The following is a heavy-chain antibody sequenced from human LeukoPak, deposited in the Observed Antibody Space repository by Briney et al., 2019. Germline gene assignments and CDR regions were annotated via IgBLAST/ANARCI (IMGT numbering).Heavy chain of an antibody. CDR3: AGRHDDYDSSGYYYYFDY. CDR2: MNPNSGNT. D-gene: IGHD3-22*01. J-gene: IGHJ4*02. V-gene: IGHV1-8*01. CDR1: GYTFTSYD. Sequence: ASVKVSCKASGYTFTSYDINWVRQATGQGLEWMGWMNPNSGNTGYAQKFQGRVTITADESTSTAYMELSSLRSEDTAVYYCAGRHDDYDSSGYYYYFDYWGQGTLVTVSS.